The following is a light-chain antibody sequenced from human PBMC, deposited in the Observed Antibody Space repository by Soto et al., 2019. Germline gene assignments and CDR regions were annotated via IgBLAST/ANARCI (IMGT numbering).Light chain of an antibody. CDR3: CSYAGTYTYVV. V-gene: IGLV2-11*01. J-gene: IGLJ2*01. Sequence: QSALTQPRSVSGSPGQSVTISCTGTSSDVGAYNFVSWYQHHPGKAPKVMIYDVSKRPSGVPDRFSGSKSGNTASLTISGVQVEDEDDYHCCSYAGTYTYVVFGGGTKLTVL. CDR2: DVS. CDR1: SSDVGAYNF.